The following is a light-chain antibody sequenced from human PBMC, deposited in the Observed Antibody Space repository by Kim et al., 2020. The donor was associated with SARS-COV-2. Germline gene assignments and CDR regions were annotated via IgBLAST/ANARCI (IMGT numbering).Light chain of an antibody. J-gene: IGKJ2*01. CDR3: QQYHNMQT. V-gene: IGKV3-15*01. Sequence: LSWSPGERATLSCRASQSISSNLAWYQQKPGQAPRLLIYGASTRATDIPVRFSGSGSGTEFTLTISSLQSEDFVVYYCQQYHNMQTFGQGTKLEI. CDR1: QSISSN. CDR2: GAS.